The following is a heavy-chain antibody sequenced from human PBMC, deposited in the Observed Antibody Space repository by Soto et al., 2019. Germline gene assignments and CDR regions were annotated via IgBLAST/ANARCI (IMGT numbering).Heavy chain of an antibody. CDR3: ARVGSGYVNWFDP. V-gene: IGHV4-61*01. CDR2: IYYSGST. Sequence: QVQLQESGPGLVKPSETLSLTCTVSGGSVSSSSNYWSWIRQPPGKGLEWIGYIYYSGSTYYNPSLKSRITISLDTSKNQFSRKLTSVTAADTAVYYCARVGSGYVNWFDPWGQGTLVTVSS. CDR1: GGSVSSSSNY. J-gene: IGHJ5*02. D-gene: IGHD3-22*01.